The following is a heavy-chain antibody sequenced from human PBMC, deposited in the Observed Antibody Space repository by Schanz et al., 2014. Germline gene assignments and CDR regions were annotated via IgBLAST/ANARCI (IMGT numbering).Heavy chain of an antibody. CDR2: ISSSSSTR. CDR3: VRDILHRVYDSGSP. J-gene: IGHJ5*02. D-gene: IGHD3-10*01. CDR1: GFTFSSYS. Sequence: EVQLVESGGGLVQPGGSLRLSCAASGFTFSSYSMNWVRQAPGKGLEWVSYISSSSSTRYYADSMKGRFTISRDNAKNSLFLHMNSLRAEDTAVYYCVRDILHRVYDSGSPWGQGTLVTVSS. V-gene: IGHV3-48*01.